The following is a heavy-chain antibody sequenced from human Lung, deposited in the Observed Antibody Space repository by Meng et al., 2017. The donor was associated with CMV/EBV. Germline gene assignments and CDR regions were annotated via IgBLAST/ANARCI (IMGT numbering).Heavy chain of an antibody. D-gene: IGHD1-1*01. CDR3: AREGSVHLTTFEF. V-gene: IGHV1-2*02. CDR2: IIPYSGAT. J-gene: IGHJ4*02. Sequence: AXVXVSXXTSGYTFAGYYMNWVRQAPGQGLEWIGWIIPYSGATEYAQKFRGRVTMTRDTSTSTAYMELTSLTSDDSAVYFCAREGSVHLTTFEFWGQGTLVXVSS. CDR1: GYTFAGYY.